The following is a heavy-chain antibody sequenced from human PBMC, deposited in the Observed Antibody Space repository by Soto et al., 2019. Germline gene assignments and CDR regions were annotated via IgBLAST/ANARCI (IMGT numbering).Heavy chain of an antibody. Sequence: GGSLRLSCAASGFTFSSYSMNWVRQAPGKGLEWVSSISSSSSYIYYADSVKGRFTISRENAKNSLYLKMNSLRAEDTAVYYCARDPGYCNSTSCYTPDYWGQGTLVTVSS. CDR3: ARDPGYCNSTSCYTPDY. CDR1: GFTFSSYS. V-gene: IGHV3-21*01. CDR2: ISSSSSYI. D-gene: IGHD2-2*02. J-gene: IGHJ4*02.